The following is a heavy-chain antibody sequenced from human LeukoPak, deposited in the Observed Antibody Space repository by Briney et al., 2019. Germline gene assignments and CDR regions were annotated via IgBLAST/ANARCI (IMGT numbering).Heavy chain of an antibody. V-gene: IGHV3-48*03. Sequence: GSLRLSCAASGFIFNTYEMSWVRQAPGKGLEWISYISSSGTTICYTDSVKGRFTIPRDNAKNSLDLQMNSLRAEDTAIYYCAREIKGSNAFDMWGQGTMVTVSS. CDR2: ISSSGTTI. CDR1: GFIFNTYE. CDR3: AREIKGSNAFDM. D-gene: IGHD3-10*01. J-gene: IGHJ3*02.